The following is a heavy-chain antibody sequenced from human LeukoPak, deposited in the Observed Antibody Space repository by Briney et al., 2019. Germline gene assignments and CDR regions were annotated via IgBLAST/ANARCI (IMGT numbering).Heavy chain of an antibody. Sequence: ASVKVSCKASGYSFTDYYIHWVRQAPGQGLEWMGWINPNSGGTKYAQKFQGRVTMTRDTSTSAAYVELSRLRSDDTAMYYCATLGSPNFDSWGQGTPVTVSS. J-gene: IGHJ4*02. CDR1: GYSFTDYY. D-gene: IGHD2-15*01. CDR3: ATLGSPNFDS. CDR2: INPNSGGT. V-gene: IGHV1-2*02.